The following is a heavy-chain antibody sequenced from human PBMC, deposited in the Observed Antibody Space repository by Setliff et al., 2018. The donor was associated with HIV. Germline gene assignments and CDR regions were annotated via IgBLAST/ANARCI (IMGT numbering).Heavy chain of an antibody. CDR3: ASQYYDYVWGSYRYGYFDY. D-gene: IGHD3-16*02. Sequence: PSETLSLTCTASGGSISSSSYYWGWIRQPPGKGLEWIGSIYYSGSTYYNPSLKSRVTISVDTSKNQFSLKLSSVTAADTAVYYCASQYYDYVWGSYRYGYFDYWGLGTLVTVSS. CDR1: GGSISSSSYY. V-gene: IGHV4-39*01. J-gene: IGHJ4*02. CDR2: IYYSGST.